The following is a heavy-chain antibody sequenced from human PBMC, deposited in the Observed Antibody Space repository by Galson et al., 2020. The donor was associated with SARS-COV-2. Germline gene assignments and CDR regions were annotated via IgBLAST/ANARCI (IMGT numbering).Heavy chain of an antibody. CDR3: TTINY. CDR1: GFTFSGAV. V-gene: IGHV3-73*01. CDR2: IRSRTNNYAT. J-gene: IGHJ4*02. Sequence: QLGESLKISCVASGFTFSGAVIHWVRQASGKGLEWVGRIRSRTNNYATGYAASVKGRFIISRDDSKKTAYLQMKSLKTEDTAVYYCTTINYWGQGTLVTVSS.